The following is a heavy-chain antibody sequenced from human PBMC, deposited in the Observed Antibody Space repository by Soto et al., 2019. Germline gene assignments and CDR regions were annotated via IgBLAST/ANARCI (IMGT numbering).Heavy chain of an antibody. V-gene: IGHV3-33*05. CDR3: ARSNYDFWSGGSLDI. D-gene: IGHD3-3*01. CDR1: GSPFGIPA. Sequence: HRWWCLKLSSTVSGSPFGIPAMAGFRKTPGKGLEWVAIISYDGKSTYYSAPVKGRFFISRDNSQNTVYLQMNSLRAEDTAIYYCARSNYDFWSGGSLDIWGQGAMVTVSS. J-gene: IGHJ3*02. CDR2: ISYDGKST.